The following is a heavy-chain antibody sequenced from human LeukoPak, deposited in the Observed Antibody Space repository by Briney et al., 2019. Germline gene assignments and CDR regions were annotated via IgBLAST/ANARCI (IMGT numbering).Heavy chain of an antibody. J-gene: IGHJ4*01. V-gene: IGHV3-30*02. CDR2: IQYDDSIE. CDR3: AKDQGVVGSYDY. Sequence: PGGSLRLFCAASGFTFSTFGMNWVRQAPDKGLEWVAFIQYDDSIEYYADSVKGRFTISRDNSKNTLYLQMNSLRGDDTAVYYCAKDQGVVGSYDYWGHGTLVTVSS. CDR1: GFTFSTFG. D-gene: IGHD3-10*01.